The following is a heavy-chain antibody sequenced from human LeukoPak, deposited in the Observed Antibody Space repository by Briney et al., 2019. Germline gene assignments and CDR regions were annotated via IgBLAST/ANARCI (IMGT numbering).Heavy chain of an antibody. J-gene: IGHJ4*02. V-gene: IGHV3-30*04. CDR2: ISYDGSNE. CDR3: ASDRLWATTPYYFDF. CDR1: GFSFSSFA. Sequence: GGSLRLSCAASGFSFSSFAMHWVRQAPGKGLEWVALISYDGSNEYYADSVKGRFTISRDNSKNTLYLQMNSLRAEDTAVYYCASDRLWATTPYYFDFWGQGTLVTVSS. D-gene: IGHD5-24*01.